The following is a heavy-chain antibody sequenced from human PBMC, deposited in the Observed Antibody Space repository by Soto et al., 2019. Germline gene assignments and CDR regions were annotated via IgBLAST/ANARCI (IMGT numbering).Heavy chain of an antibody. D-gene: IGHD1-26*01. CDR2: ISGSGFKK. CDR1: GFTFSSYE. Sequence: GGSLRLSCAASGFTFSSYEMNWVRQAPGKGLEWISSISGSGFKKYYADSVKGRFTISRDNSKSTVYLELNNLSAEDTAVYHCAKNQGVELVPLATVDWFDPWGQGSVVTVSS. CDR3: AKNQGVELVPLATVDWFDP. J-gene: IGHJ5*02. V-gene: IGHV3-23*01.